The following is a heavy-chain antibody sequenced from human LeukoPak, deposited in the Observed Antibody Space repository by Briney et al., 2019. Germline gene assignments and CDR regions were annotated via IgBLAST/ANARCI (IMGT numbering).Heavy chain of an antibody. J-gene: IGHJ4*02. CDR1: GFTFSSYW. Sequence: GGSLRLSCAASGFTFSSYWMSWVRQAPGKGLEWVANIKQDGSEKYYVDSVKGRFTISRDNAKNSLYLQMNSLRAEDTAVYYCARVGRLVGFGELYYWGQGTLVTVSS. D-gene: IGHD3-10*01. V-gene: IGHV3-7*01. CDR2: IKQDGSEK. CDR3: ARVGRLVGFGELYY.